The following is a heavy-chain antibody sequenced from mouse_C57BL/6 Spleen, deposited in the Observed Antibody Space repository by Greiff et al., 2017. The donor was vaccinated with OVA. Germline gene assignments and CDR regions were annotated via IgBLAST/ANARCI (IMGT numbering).Heavy chain of an antibody. CDR2: IYPGSGNT. D-gene: IGHD2-4*01. J-gene: IGHJ2*01. CDR3: ASHYDSDVGPFDY. CDR1: GYTFTDYY. Sequence: QVQLKESGAELVRPGASVKLSCKASGYTFTDYYINWVKQRPGQGLEWIARIYPGSGNTYYNEKFKGKATLTAEKSSSTAYMQLSSLTSEDSAVYFCASHYDSDVGPFDYWGQGTTLTVSS. V-gene: IGHV1-76*01.